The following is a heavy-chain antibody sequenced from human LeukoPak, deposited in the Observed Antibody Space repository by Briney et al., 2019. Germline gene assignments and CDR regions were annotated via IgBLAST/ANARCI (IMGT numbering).Heavy chain of an antibody. Sequence: QPGGSLRLSCAASGFTFSSYAMSWVRQAPGKGLEWVSAISGSGGSTYYADSVKGRFTISRDNSKNTLYLQMNSLRAEDTAVYYCAKTPSGRYSGSYATGYYFDYWGQGTLVTVSS. V-gene: IGHV3-23*01. CDR2: ISGSGGST. D-gene: IGHD1-26*01. CDR1: GFTFSSYA. J-gene: IGHJ4*02. CDR3: AKTPSGRYSGSYATGYYFDY.